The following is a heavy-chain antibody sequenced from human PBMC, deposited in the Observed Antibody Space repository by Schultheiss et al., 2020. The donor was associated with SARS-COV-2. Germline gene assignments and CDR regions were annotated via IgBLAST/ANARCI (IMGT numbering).Heavy chain of an antibody. D-gene: IGHD5-24*01. V-gene: IGHV1-2*02. Sequence: ASVKVSCKASGGTFSSYTISWVRQAPGQGLEWMGWINPNSGGTNYAQKFQGRVTMTRDTSISTAYMELSRLRSDDTAVYYCARASNGYNRIEIDYWGQGTLVTVSS. CDR1: GGTFSSYT. J-gene: IGHJ4*02. CDR2: INPNSGGT. CDR3: ARASNGYNRIEIDY.